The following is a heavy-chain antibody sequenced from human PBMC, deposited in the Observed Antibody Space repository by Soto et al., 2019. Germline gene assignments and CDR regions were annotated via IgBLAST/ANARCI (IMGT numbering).Heavy chain of an antibody. CDR1: GFTFSSYG. CDR2: ISYDGSNK. J-gene: IGHJ3*02. V-gene: IGHV3-30*18. CDR3: AKVQLERYYDSSGYYGSSAFDI. D-gene: IGHD3-22*01. Sequence: GGSLRLSCAASGFTFSSYGMHWVRQAPGKGLEWVAVISYDGSNKYYADSVKGRFTISRDNSKNTLYLQMNSLRAEDTAVYYCAKVQLERYYDSSGYYGSSAFDIWGQGTMVTVSS.